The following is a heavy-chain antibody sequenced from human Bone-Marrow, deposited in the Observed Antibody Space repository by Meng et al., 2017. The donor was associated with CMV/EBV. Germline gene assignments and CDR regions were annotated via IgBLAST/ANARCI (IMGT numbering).Heavy chain of an antibody. J-gene: IGHJ4*02. CDR1: GGSFSGYY. CDR3: VSGLGY. V-gene: IGHV4-34*01. D-gene: IGHD2/OR15-2a*01. CDR2: INHSGST. Sequence: SETLSLTCAVYGGSFSGYYWSWIRQPPGKGLEWIGEINHSGSTNYNPSLKSRVTISVDTSKNQFSLKLSSVTAADTAVYYCVSGLGYWGQGTLVTVS.